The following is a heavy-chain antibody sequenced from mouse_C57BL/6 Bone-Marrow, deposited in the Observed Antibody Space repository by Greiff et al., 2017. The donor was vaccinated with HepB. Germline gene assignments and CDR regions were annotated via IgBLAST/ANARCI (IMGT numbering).Heavy chain of an antibody. CDR1: GYTFTDYY. Sequence: VQLQQSGPVLVKPGASVKMSCKASGYTFTDYYMNWVKQSHGKSLEWIGVINPYNGGTSYNQKFKGKATLTVDKSSSTAYMELNSLTSEDSAVYYCARESNSFAYWGQGTLVTVSA. CDR3: ARESNSFAY. CDR2: INPYNGGT. J-gene: IGHJ3*01. D-gene: IGHD2-5*01. V-gene: IGHV1-19*01.